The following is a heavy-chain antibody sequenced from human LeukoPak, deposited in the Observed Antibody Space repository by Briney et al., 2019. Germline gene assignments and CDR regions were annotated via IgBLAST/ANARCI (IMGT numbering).Heavy chain of an antibody. CDR2: MNPNSGDT. V-gene: IGHV1-8*01. CDR3: ARKFYDFWSGYLNYFDP. CDR1: GYIFSKYD. J-gene: IGHJ5*02. D-gene: IGHD3/OR15-3a*01. Sequence: ASVKVSCKASGYIFSKYDINWVRQAPGQGLEWMGWMNPNSGDTGYAQRFQGRLTMTRNTSTSTAYVELSNLRSEDTAVYYCARKFYDFWSGYLNYFDPWGQGTLVIVSS.